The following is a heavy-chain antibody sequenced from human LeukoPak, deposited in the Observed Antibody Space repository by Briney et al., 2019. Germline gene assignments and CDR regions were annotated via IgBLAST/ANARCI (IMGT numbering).Heavy chain of an antibody. CDR2: IWYDGSNK. Sequence: PGGSLRLSCAASGFTLSSYGMHWVRQAPGKGLEWVAVIWYDGSNKYYADSVKGRFTISRDNSKNTLYLQMNSLRAEDTAVYYCARAAYYGSGSYFRAGYWGQGTLVTVSS. CDR1: GFTLSSYG. D-gene: IGHD3-10*01. CDR3: ARAAYYGSGSYFRAGY. V-gene: IGHV3-33*01. J-gene: IGHJ4*02.